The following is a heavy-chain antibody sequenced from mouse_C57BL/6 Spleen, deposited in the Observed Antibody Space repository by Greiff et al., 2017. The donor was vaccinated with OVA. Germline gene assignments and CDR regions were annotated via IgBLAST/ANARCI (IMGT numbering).Heavy chain of an antibody. J-gene: IGHJ4*01. CDR3: ARSPYYYGSMDY. CDR2: IRNKANGYTT. CDR1: GFTFTDYY. Sequence: EVQLVESGGGLVQPGGSLILSCAASGFTFTDYYMSWVRQPPGKALEWLGFIRNKANGYTTEYSASVKGRFTISRDNSQSILYLQMNALRAEDSATYCCARSPYYYGSMDYWGQGTSVTVSS. D-gene: IGHD1-1*01. V-gene: IGHV7-3*01.